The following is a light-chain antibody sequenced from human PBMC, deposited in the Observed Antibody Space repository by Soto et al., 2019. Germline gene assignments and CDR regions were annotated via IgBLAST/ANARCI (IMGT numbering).Light chain of an antibody. CDR1: QSVSSNL. Sequence: EIVLTQSPGTLSLSPGERATLSCRASQSVSSNLLAWYQPKPGQAPRLLIYGASSRATGIPDRFSGSGSGTEFTLTISRLEPEVFAVYYCQQYGSSPSTFGQGTKLEIK. J-gene: IGKJ2*02. V-gene: IGKV3-20*01. CDR3: QQYGSSPST. CDR2: GAS.